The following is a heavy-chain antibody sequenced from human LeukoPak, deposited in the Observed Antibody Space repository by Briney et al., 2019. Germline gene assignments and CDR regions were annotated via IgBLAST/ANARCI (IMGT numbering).Heavy chain of an antibody. CDR1: GGSFSGYH. D-gene: IGHD6-13*01. V-gene: IGHV4-34*01. J-gene: IGHJ2*01. CDR3: ARVYYSNSYDYWYFDL. Sequence: PSETLSLACAVYGGSFSGYHWSWIRQPPKKGLEWIGEINHSESTDYNPSLKSRVTISVDTSKNQFSLKLSSVTAADTAVYYCARVYYSNSYDYWYFDLWGRGTLVTVSS. CDR2: INHSEST.